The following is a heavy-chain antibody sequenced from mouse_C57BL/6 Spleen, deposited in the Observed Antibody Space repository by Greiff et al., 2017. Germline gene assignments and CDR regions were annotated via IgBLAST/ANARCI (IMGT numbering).Heavy chain of an antibody. CDR1: GFTFSDYY. CDR2: INYDGSST. V-gene: IGHV5-16*01. CDR3: ARDDGYYVSWYFDV. Sequence: EVQLVESEGGLVQPGSSMKLSCTASGFTFSDYYMAWVRQVPEKGLEWVANINYDGSSTYYLDSLKSRFIISRDNAKNILYLQMSSLKSEDTATYYCARDDGYYVSWYFDVWGTGTTVTVSS. D-gene: IGHD2-3*01. J-gene: IGHJ1*03.